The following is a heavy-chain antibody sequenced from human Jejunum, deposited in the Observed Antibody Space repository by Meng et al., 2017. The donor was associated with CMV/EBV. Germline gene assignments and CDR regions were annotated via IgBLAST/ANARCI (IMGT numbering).Heavy chain of an antibody. V-gene: IGHV3-23*01. CDR1: AFVFRNYA. D-gene: IGHD1-1*01. CDR3: AKRRGNSYYYNMDV. Sequence: AFVFRNYALIWVRQAPGKGLEWVSTISDSATGSNYADSVRGRFTISRDNSKNILFLQMNSLRAEDTAVYYCAKRRGNSYYYNMDVWGQGTTVTVSS. J-gene: IGHJ6*02. CDR2: ISDSATGS.